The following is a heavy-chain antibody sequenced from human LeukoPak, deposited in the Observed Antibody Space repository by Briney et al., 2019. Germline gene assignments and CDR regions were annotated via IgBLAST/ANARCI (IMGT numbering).Heavy chain of an antibody. V-gene: IGHV3-74*03. CDR2: IKTDGSDI. CDR3: ARAYFRGAGWFDH. CDR1: GFTFSNYW. J-gene: IGHJ5*02. D-gene: IGHD3-10*02. Sequence: GGSLRLSCAAAGFTFSNYWMHWVRHAPGKGLVWVAAIKTDGSDIQYADSVKGRFAISRDNAKNTVYLQMNSLRAEDTAVYYCARAYFRGAGWFDHWGQGTLVTVSS.